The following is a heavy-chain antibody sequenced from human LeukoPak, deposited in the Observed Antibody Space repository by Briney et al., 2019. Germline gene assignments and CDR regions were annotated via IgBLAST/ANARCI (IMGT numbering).Heavy chain of an antibody. CDR2: ISGSDDNT. CDR1: GFTFSTYA. CDR3: AKDRVCSGGSCYFDH. J-gene: IGHJ4*02. V-gene: IGHV3-23*01. Sequence: PGGSLRLSCAASGFTFSTYAMSWVRQAPGKGLEWVSGISGSDDNTFYADSVKGRFTISRDNSKNTLYLQMNSLRAEDTAVYYCAKDRVCSGGSCYFDHWGQGTLVTVSS. D-gene: IGHD2-15*01.